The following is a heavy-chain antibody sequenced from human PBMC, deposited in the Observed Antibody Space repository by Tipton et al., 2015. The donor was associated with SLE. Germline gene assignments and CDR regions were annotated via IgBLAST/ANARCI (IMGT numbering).Heavy chain of an antibody. CDR3: ATFEKTTDFYLDS. Sequence: SLRLSCATSGFTFSSYALSWVRQAPGKGLEWVSAISGGGGSTYYADFVKGRFSISIDKSKKTLYLQMNSLRADDTATYYCATFEKTTDFYLDSWGQGTLVSVSS. D-gene: IGHD1/OR15-1a*01. V-gene: IGHV3-23*01. CDR1: GFTFSSYA. J-gene: IGHJ4*02. CDR2: ISGGGGST.